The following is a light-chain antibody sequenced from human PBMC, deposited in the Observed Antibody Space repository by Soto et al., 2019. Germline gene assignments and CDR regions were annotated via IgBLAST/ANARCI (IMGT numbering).Light chain of an antibody. V-gene: IGKV3-11*01. J-gene: IGKJ4*01. CDR2: DES. CDR3: QQRSTWPLT. Sequence: EIVLTQPPATLSLSPGERATLACRASQSVSSYLAWYQQKPGQPPRLLIYDESNRATGIPARFSGSGSGTDFTLTISSLEPENFAVYYCQQRSTWPLTFGGGTKVEIK. CDR1: QSVSSY.